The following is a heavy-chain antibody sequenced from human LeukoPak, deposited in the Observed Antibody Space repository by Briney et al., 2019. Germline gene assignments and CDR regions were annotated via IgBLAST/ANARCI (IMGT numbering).Heavy chain of an antibody. CDR2: ISSSSSYI. Sequence: GGSLRLSCAASGFTFSSYSMNWVRQAPGKGLEWVSSISSSSSYIYYADSVRGRFTISRDNAKNSLYLQMNSLRAEDTAVYYCASSAQPIVYNWFDPWGQGTLVTVSS. CDR3: ASSAQPIVYNWFDP. J-gene: IGHJ5*02. D-gene: IGHD5/OR15-5a*01. CDR1: GFTFSSYS. V-gene: IGHV3-21*01.